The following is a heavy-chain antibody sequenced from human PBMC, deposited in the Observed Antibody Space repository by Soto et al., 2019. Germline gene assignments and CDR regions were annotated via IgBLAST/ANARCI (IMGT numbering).Heavy chain of an antibody. V-gene: IGHV1-2*02. J-gene: IGHJ4*02. CDR2: INPNSGGT. D-gene: IGHD6-6*01. Sequence: QVQLVQSGAEVKKPGASVKVSCKASGYTFTGYYMHWVRQAPGQGLEWMGWINPNSGGTNYAQKFQGRVTMTRDTSISTAYMELSRLRSDDTAVYYCARAGSSSSGFLDFDYWGQGTLVTVSS. CDR1: GYTFTGYY. CDR3: ARAGSSSSGFLDFDY.